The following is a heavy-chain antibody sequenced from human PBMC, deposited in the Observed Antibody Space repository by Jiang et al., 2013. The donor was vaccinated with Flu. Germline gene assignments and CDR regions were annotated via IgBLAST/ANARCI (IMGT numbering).Heavy chain of an antibody. D-gene: IGHD5-12*01. J-gene: IGHJ3*02. Sequence: GSGLVKPAETLSLTCDVFGYSISDAYYWGWLRQPPGKGLEWIGTIHYSGRTYYSPSLKSRVTLSADTSKNRFSLRLNSVTAADTAVYYCARDHYDYGHDAFDI. V-gene: IGHV4-38-2*02. CDR3: ARDHYDYGHDAFDI. CDR1: GYSISDAYY. CDR2: IHYSGRT.